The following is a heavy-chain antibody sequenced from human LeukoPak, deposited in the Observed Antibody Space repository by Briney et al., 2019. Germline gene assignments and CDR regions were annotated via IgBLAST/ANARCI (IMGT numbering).Heavy chain of an antibody. V-gene: IGHV4-59*08. CDR2: IYYSGST. CDR3: ARHLAAGKWALFDY. Sequence: SETLSLTCTVSGGSISSYYWSWIRQPPGEGLEWIGYIYYSGSTNYNPSLKSRVTISVDTSKNQFSLKLSSVTAADTAVYYCARHLAAGKWALFDYWGQGTLVTVSS. D-gene: IGHD1-26*01. J-gene: IGHJ4*02. CDR1: GGSISSYY.